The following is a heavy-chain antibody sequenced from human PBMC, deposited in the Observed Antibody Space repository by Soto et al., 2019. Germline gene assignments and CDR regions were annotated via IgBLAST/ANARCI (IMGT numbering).Heavy chain of an antibody. J-gene: IGHJ4*02. CDR2: ITYDGSKR. D-gene: IGHD2-15*01. CDR1: GFTFKNYG. V-gene: IGHV3-30*18. Sequence: QVQLVESGGGVVQPGRSLRLSCAASGFTFKNYGMHWVRQAPGTGLEWVADITYDGSKRYYADSVKGRFTVSKDNSNNPLYLQMNGVRAEDTAVYYCAKDWAPCSDRTCPGYWGQGTAVTVSS. CDR3: AKDWAPCSDRTCPGY.